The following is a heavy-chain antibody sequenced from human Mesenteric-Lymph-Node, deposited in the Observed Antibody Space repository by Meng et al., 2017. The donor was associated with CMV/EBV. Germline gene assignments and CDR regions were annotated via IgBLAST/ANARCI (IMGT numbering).Heavy chain of an antibody. D-gene: IGHD2-2*01. Sequence: GGSLRLSCAASGFTVSSNYMSWVRQAPGKGLEWVAVIYSSGYTYYAASVKDRFTISRDNSKNTLHLQMNNLRAEDTAVYYCTRSRYCTSTSCPFDYWGQGTLVTVSS. CDR2: IYSSGYT. CDR1: GFTVSSNY. CDR3: TRSRYCTSTSCPFDY. J-gene: IGHJ4*02. V-gene: IGHV3-53*01.